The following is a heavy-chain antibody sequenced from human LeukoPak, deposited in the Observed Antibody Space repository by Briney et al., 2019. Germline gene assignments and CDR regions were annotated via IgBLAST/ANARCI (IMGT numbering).Heavy chain of an antibody. D-gene: IGHD3-22*01. CDR3: ARGWYYDSSGYYYGFDY. CDR2: ISYDGSNK. V-gene: IGHV3-30*04. J-gene: IGHJ4*02. CDR1: GFTFSSYA. Sequence: PGRSLRLSCAASGFTFSSYAMHWVRQAPGKGLEWVAVISYDGSNKYYADSVKGRFTISRDNSKNTLYLQMNSLRAEDTAVYYCARGWYYDSSGYYYGFDYWGQGTLVTVSS.